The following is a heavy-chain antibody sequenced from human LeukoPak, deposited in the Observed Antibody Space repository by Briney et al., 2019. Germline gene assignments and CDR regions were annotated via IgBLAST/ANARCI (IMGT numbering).Heavy chain of an antibody. CDR2: IYVTGT. V-gene: IGHV4-59*08. Sequence: TASETLSLTCTVSGGSIGTYYWSWVRQSPGTGLEWIGYIYVTGTRYNPYRQSRVTISVDRSRNQFFLKMTSVTAADTAVYYCARHIGGGIEDMDVWGRGTKVTVSS. D-gene: IGHD3-16*02. J-gene: IGHJ6*03. CDR1: GGSIGTYY. CDR3: ARHIGGGIEDMDV.